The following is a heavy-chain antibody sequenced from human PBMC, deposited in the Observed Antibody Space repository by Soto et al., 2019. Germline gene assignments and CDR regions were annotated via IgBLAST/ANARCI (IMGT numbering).Heavy chain of an antibody. CDR2: ISSSSTYI. Sequence: GGSLRLSCAASGFSFSSYSMNWVRRAPGKGLEWVSSISSSSTYIYYADSVKGRFTISRDNAKNSLYLQMNSLRAEDTAVYYCARCLTTSGESWFDPWGQGTLVTVSS. D-gene: IGHD4-4*01. J-gene: IGHJ5*02. CDR1: GFSFSSYS. CDR3: ARCLTTSGESWFDP. V-gene: IGHV3-21*01.